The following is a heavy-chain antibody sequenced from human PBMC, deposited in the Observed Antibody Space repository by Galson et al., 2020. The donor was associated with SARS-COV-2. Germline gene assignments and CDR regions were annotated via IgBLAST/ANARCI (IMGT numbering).Heavy chain of an antibody. Sequence: GGSLRLSCAASGFTFSSYSMNWVRQAPGKGLEWVSSISSSSSYIYYADSVKGRFTISRDNAKNSLYLQMNSLRAEDTAVYYCARDRWELLPPIDCGGQGSLVTVSS. CDR3: ARDRWELLPPIDC. CDR2: ISSSSSYI. D-gene: IGHD1-26*01. J-gene: IGHJ4*02. CDR1: GFTFSSYS. V-gene: IGHV3-21*01.